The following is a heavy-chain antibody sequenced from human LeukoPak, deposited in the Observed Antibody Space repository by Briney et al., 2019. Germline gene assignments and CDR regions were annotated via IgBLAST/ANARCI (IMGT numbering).Heavy chain of an antibody. CDR1: GYSISSDYY. CDR3: ARCPAY. Sequence: PSETLSLTCDVSGYSISSDYYWGWIRQPPGKGLEWIGSIYHSGNTYYNTSLKSRITISANTSKSQFFLKLSSVTAADTAVYYCARCPAYWGQGSLVTVSS. V-gene: IGHV4-38-2*01. CDR2: IYHSGNT. J-gene: IGHJ4*02.